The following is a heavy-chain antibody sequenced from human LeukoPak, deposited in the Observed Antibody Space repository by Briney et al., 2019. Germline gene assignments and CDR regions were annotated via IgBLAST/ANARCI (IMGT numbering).Heavy chain of an antibody. Sequence: GGSLRLSCAASGFTFSSYSMNWVRQAPGKGLEWVSSISSSSSYIYYADSVKGRFTISRDNAKNSLYLQMNSLRAEDTAVYYCARDALLLGGIAARVNWFDPSGQGTLVTVS. J-gene: IGHJ5*02. D-gene: IGHD6-25*01. CDR2: ISSSSSYI. CDR1: GFTFSSYS. CDR3: ARDALLLGGIAARVNWFDP. V-gene: IGHV3-21*01.